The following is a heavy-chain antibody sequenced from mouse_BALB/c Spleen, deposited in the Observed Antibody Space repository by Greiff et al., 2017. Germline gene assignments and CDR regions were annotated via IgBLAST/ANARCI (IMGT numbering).Heavy chain of an antibody. CDR1: GFTFSDYY. CDR2: ISDGGSYT. D-gene: IGHD2-3*01. CDR3: ARADGYYVGAWFAY. Sequence: EVKVVESGGGLVKPGGSLKLSCAASGFTFSDYYMYWVRQTPEKRLEWVATISDGGSYTYYPDSVKGRFTISRDNAKNNLYLQMSSLKSEDTAMYYCARADGYYVGAWFAYWGQGTLVTVSA. J-gene: IGHJ3*01. V-gene: IGHV5-4*02.